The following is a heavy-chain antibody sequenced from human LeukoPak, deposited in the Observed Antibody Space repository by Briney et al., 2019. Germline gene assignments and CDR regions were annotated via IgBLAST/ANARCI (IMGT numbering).Heavy chain of an antibody. CDR3: ARDRDYGSGSYYNPTGY. J-gene: IGHJ4*02. CDR2: IYSGGST. D-gene: IGHD3-10*01. CDR1: GFTVSSNY. V-gene: IGHV3-53*01. Sequence: PGGSLRLSCAASGFTVSSNYMSWVRQAPGKGLEWVPVIYSGGSTYYADSVKGRFTISRDNSKNTLYLQMNSLRAEDTAVYYCARDRDYGSGSYYNPTGYWGQGTLVTVSS.